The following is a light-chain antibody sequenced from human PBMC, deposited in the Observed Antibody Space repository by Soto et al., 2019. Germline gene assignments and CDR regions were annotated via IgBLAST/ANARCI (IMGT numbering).Light chain of an antibody. J-gene: IGKJ5*01. CDR2: WAS. Sequence: DIVMTQSPDSLAVSLGERATINCKSSQSVLDSANNKNYLAWYQQKPGQPPKLLIYWASTRESGVPDRFSVSGSGTEFTLTISSLQAEYVAVYYCQQYYRSSLTVGQGTRLEIK. CDR3: QQYYRSSLT. V-gene: IGKV4-1*01. CDR1: QSVLDSANNKNY.